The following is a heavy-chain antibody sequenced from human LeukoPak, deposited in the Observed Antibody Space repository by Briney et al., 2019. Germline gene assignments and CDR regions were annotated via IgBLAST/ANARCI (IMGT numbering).Heavy chain of an antibody. CDR3: AKDDAWLRYGE. D-gene: IGHD3-10*01. CDR1: EFTFSNYG. V-gene: IGHV3-23*01. J-gene: IGHJ4*02. CDR2: ISPSGDTK. Sequence: GGSLRLSCAASEFTFSNYGMTWVRQAPGKGLEWVSGISPSGDTKYYADSVKGRFTISRDNSKNTVYLEVISLTDEDTAVYYCAKDDAWLRYGEWSQGTLVTVSS.